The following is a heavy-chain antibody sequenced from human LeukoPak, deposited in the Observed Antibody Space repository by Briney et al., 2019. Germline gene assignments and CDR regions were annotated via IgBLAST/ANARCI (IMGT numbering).Heavy chain of an antibody. Sequence: SETLSLTCTVSGGSISSYYWSWIRQPAGKGLEWIGRIYTSGSTNYNPTLKSRVAISVDTSKNQFSLKLSSVTAADTAVYYCARYCSSTSCANYDAFDIWGQGTMVTVSS. CDR3: ARYCSSTSCANYDAFDI. CDR1: GGSISSYY. J-gene: IGHJ3*02. V-gene: IGHV4-4*07. CDR2: IYTSGST. D-gene: IGHD2-2*01.